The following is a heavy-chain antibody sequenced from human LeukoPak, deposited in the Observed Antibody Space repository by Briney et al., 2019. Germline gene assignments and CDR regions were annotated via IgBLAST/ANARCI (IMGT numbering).Heavy chain of an antibody. J-gene: IGHJ4*02. V-gene: IGHV4-4*07. CDR2: IYASGST. CDR1: GGSFSPYY. CDR3: ARGPELSISAAGSFDS. D-gene: IGHD6-13*01. Sequence: SETLSLTCSVSGGSFSPYYWSWIRQSAGKGLEWIGHIYASGSTNYNPSLKSRVTMSVDTSQNQFSLKPNSVTAADTAVYYCARGPELSISAAGSFDSWGQGTLVTVSS.